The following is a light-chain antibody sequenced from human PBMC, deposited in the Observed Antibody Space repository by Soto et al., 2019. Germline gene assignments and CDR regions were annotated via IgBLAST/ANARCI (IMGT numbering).Light chain of an antibody. CDR3: CSYAGSYTSYV. J-gene: IGLJ1*01. CDR2: SVT. CDR1: INDVGGYNS. Sequence: QSALTQRRSVSGSPGQSVTISCSGTINDVGGYNSVSWFQHHPGSAPKLMVHSVTQRPSGVPDRFAGSKSGNTASLTISGLQAEDEADYYCCSYAGSYTSYVFGTGTKLTVL. V-gene: IGLV2-11*01.